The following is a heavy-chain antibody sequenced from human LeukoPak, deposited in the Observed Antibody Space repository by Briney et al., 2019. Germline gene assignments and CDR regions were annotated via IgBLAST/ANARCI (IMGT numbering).Heavy chain of an antibody. V-gene: IGHV1-2*02. CDR3: VRALWSGVDGFDI. D-gene: IGHD3-10*01. CDR2: INPNSGGT. Sequence: ASVKVSCKASGYTFNGYYMHWVRQAPGQGLEWMGWINPNSGGTNYAQKFQGRVSMTRDTSTSTVYMELSSLRSEDTAMYYCVRALWSGVDGFDIWGQGTMVTVSP. CDR1: GYTFNGYY. J-gene: IGHJ3*02.